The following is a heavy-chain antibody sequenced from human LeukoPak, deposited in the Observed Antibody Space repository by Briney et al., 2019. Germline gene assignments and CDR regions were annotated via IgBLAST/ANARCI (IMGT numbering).Heavy chain of an antibody. CDR2: INPNSGGT. CDR1: GYTFTGYY. D-gene: IGHD6-19*01. Sequence: GASVKVSCKASGYTFTGYYMHWVRQAPGQGLEWMGWINPNSGGTNYAQKFQGRVTMTRDTSISTGYMELSRLRSDDTAVYYCARGVAGSYYYYYMDVWGKGTTVTISS. V-gene: IGHV1-2*02. CDR3: ARGVAGSYYYYYMDV. J-gene: IGHJ6*03.